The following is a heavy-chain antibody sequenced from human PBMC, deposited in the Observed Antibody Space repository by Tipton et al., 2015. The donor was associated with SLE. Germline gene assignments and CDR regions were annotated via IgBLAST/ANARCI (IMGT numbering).Heavy chain of an antibody. CDR2: IYYSGNT. Sequence: LRLSCTVSGVSINGGGYYWSWIRQHPGKGLEWIGHIYYSGNTHYNSSLKSRLTISVDTSKNQFSLKLTSVTPADTAVYYCTHSKDCYDVDVWGKGTTGTVSS. CDR1: GVSINGGGYY. D-gene: IGHD5-18*01. CDR3: THSKDCYDVDV. J-gene: IGHJ6*03. V-gene: IGHV4-31*03.